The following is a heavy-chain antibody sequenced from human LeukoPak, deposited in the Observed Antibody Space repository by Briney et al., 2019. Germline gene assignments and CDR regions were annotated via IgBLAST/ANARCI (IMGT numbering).Heavy chain of an antibody. CDR1: GFSFSDYW. CDR2: IKKDGSEK. D-gene: IGHD1-26*01. Sequence: GGSLRLSCAASGFSFSDYWMSWVRQAPGKGLEWVANIKKDGSEKHYVDSVKGRFTISRDNAKNTLYLQMGSLRADDMAVYYCARVVGAGNFDYWGQGTLVSVSS. J-gene: IGHJ4*02. CDR3: ARVVGAGNFDY. V-gene: IGHV3-7*04.